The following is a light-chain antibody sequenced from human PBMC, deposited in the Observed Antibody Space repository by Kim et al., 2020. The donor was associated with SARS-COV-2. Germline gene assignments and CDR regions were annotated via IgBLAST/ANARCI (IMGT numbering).Light chain of an antibody. Sequence: ALGQTVRITCQGDTLRRYYVSWYQEKPGQAPVVVIYGKDNRPSGIPDRFSGSRSRNTASLIITGAQAQDEADYYCASRDSSGNLWVFGGGTKVTVL. V-gene: IGLV3-19*01. CDR1: TLRRYY. CDR3: ASRDSSGNLWV. CDR2: GKD. J-gene: IGLJ3*02.